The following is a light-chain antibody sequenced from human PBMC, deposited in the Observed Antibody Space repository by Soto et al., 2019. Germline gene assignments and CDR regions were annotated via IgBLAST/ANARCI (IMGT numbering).Light chain of an antibody. J-gene: IGLJ2*01. Sequence: QSVLTQPPSVSAAPGQKVTISCSGSGSNIGNNYVSWYQQPPGTAPKLLIYDNNKRPSGIPDRFSGSKSGTSATLGITGLQTGDEADYYCGTWDSSLSAVVFGGGTKLTVL. CDR1: GSNIGNNY. CDR3: GTWDSSLSAVV. CDR2: DNN. V-gene: IGLV1-51*01.